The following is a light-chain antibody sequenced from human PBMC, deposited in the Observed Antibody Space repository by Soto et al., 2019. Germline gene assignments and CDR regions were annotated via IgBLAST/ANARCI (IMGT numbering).Light chain of an antibody. V-gene: IGKV1-9*01. Sequence: DIQLTQSPSFLSASVGDRVTITCRASQGISSYLAWYQQKPRKAPQLLIYAASTLQSGVPSRFSGSGSGTEFTLTISILQHEDFATYYCQQLNSYPLFGPGTKVDIK. J-gene: IGKJ3*01. CDR3: QQLNSYPL. CDR1: QGISSY. CDR2: AAS.